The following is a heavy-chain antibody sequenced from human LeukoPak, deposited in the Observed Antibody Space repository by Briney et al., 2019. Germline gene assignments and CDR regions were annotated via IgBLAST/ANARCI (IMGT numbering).Heavy chain of an antibody. D-gene: IGHD3-10*01. J-gene: IGHJ5*02. V-gene: IGHV1-2*02. CDR3: ARDVWSMVRGVMNTYNWFDP. CDR2: INPNSGGT. Sequence: PMASVKVSCKASGYTFTGYYMHWVRQAPGQGLEWVGWINPNSGGTNYAQKFQGRVTMTRDTSISTAYMELSRLRSDDTAVYYCARDVWSMVRGVMNTYNWFDPWGQGTLVTVSS. CDR1: GYTFTGYY.